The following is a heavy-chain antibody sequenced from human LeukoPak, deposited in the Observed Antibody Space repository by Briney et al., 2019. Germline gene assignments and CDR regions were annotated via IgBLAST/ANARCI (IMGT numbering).Heavy chain of an antibody. Sequence: PSETLTLTCTVSGGSISSYYWSWIRQPPGPGLEWIGYFYYSGSTNYNPSLKSRVTISVDTSKNQFSLKVSSVTAADTAVYYCARSRDYYDSSGYHYAPFDYWGQGTLVTVSS. D-gene: IGHD3-22*01. V-gene: IGHV4-59*01. CDR3: ARSRDYYDSSGYHYAPFDY. CDR1: GGSISSYY. J-gene: IGHJ4*02. CDR2: FYYSGST.